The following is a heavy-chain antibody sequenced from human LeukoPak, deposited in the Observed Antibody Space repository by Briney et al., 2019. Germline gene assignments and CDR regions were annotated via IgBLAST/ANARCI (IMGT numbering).Heavy chain of an antibody. CDR3: ARAFLTRTPYSGSYYTGFDY. CDR1: GGTFSSYA. V-gene: IGHV1-69*05. Sequence: SVKVSCKASGGTFSSYATSWVRQAPGQGLEWVGRIIPIFGTANYAQKLQGRVTITTDESTSTAYMELRSLRSEDTAVYYCARAFLTRTPYSGSYYTGFDYWGQGTLVTVSS. D-gene: IGHD1-26*01. J-gene: IGHJ4*02. CDR2: IIPIFGTA.